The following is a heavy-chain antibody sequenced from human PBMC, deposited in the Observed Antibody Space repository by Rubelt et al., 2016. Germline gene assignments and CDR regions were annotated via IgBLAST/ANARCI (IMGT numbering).Heavy chain of an antibody. CDR1: GFSLNNAGMG. V-gene: IGHV2-26*01. CDR3: ARILGLYISGWNQLNWFVP. J-gene: IGHJ5*02. Sequence: QVTLKESGPVLVKPTETLTLTCTVSGFSLNNAGMGVSWIRQPPGKALEWLAHIFSNDEKAYSTSLKSRLTISEDTSKSQVVLTKTNMDPVDTATYYCARILGLYISGWNQLNWFVPWGQGTLVTVAA. CDR2: IFSNDEK. D-gene: IGHD6-19*01.